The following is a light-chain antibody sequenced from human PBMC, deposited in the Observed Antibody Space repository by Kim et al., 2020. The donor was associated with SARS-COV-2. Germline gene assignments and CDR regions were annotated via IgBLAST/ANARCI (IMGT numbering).Light chain of an antibody. Sequence: EIVMTQSPATLSVYPGERATLSCRASQSVSSNLAWYQQKPGQAPRLLIYGASTRATGIPARFSGSGSGTEFTLTISSLQSEDFAVYYCHQYNNWPPTFGQGTKVDIK. CDR3: HQYNNWPPT. CDR2: GAS. CDR1: QSVSSN. J-gene: IGKJ1*01. V-gene: IGKV3-15*01.